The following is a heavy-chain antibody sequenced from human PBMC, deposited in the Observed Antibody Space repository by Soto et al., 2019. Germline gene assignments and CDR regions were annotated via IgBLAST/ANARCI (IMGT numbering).Heavy chain of an antibody. J-gene: IGHJ4*02. CDR1: GFTFSSYS. D-gene: IGHD2-2*03. Sequence: GGSLRLSCAASGFTFSSYSMNWVRQAPGKGLEWVSAISSNSSNKYYADSVKGRFTISRDNSKNTLYLQMNSLRAEDTAVYYCAKGGVVIVAHFDYWGQGTLVTVSS. V-gene: IGHV3-21*04. CDR3: AKGGVVIVAHFDY. CDR2: ISSNSSNK.